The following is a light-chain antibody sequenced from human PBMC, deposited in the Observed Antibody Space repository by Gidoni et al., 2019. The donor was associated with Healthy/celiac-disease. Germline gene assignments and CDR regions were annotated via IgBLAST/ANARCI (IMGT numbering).Light chain of an antibody. J-gene: IGKJ3*01. CDR3: QQSYSTLGA. V-gene: IGKV1-39*01. CDR1: PSISSY. CDR2: AAS. Sequence: DIQMTQSPSSLSASVGDRVTITCRASPSISSYLNWYQQKPGKAPKLLIYAASSLQSGVPSRFSGSGSGTDFTLTISSLQPEDFATYYCQQSYSTLGAFXPXTKVDIK.